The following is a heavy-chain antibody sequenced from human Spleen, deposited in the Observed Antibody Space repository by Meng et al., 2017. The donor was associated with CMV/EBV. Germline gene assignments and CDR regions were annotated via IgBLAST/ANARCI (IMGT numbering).Heavy chain of an antibody. J-gene: IGHJ3*02. D-gene: IGHD3-10*01. CDR2: ISTSGDTI. CDR3: ARPATLLWPDGFDI. V-gene: IGHV3-11*01. CDR1: GFTFTDYY. Sequence: GESLKISCAASGFTFTDYYMTWIRQAPGKGLEWVSYISTSGDTIYYADSVKGRFSISRDNAKNSLFLLMHSLRAEDTAMYYCARPATLLWPDGFDIWGQGTMVTV.